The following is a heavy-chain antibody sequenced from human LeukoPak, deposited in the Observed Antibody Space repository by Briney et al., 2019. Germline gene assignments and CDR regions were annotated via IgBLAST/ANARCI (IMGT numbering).Heavy chain of an antibody. CDR1: GFTFSSYA. V-gene: IGHV3-23*01. D-gene: IGHD2-15*01. CDR2: ISGSGGST. Sequence: PGGSLRLSCAASGFTFSSYAMSWVRQAPGKGLEWVSAISGSGGSTYYADSVKGRFTISRDNSKNTLYLQMNSLRAEDTAVYYCAKPILQGGGYCSGGSCYGAFDIWGQGTMVTVSS. J-gene: IGHJ3*02. CDR3: AKPILQGGGYCSGGSCYGAFDI.